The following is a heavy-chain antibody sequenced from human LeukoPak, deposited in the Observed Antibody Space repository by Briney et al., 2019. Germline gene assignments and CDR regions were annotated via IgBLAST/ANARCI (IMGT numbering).Heavy chain of an antibody. CDR1: GGSISSYY. J-gene: IGHJ4*02. V-gene: IGHV4-59*08. D-gene: IGHD1-26*01. CDR2: IYYSGST. CDR3: ARRGPGGAADY. Sequence: SETLSLTCTVSGGSISSYYWSWIRQPPGKGLEWLGYIYYSGSTNYNPSLKSRVTMSVDTSKNQFSLKLSSVTAADTAVYYCARRGPGGAADYWGQGTRVTVSS.